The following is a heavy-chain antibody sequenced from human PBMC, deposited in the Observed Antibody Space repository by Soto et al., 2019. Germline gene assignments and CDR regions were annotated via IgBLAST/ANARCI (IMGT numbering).Heavy chain of an antibody. Sequence: GGSLRLSCAASGFTFSSYGMHWVRQAPGKGLEWVAVIWYDGSNKYYADSVKGRFTISRDNSKNTLYLQMNSLRAEDTAVYYCARDGYSSSSGGNWFDPWGQGTLVTVSS. CDR3: ARDGYSSSSGGNWFDP. V-gene: IGHV3-33*01. CDR1: GFTFSSYG. D-gene: IGHD6-6*01. CDR2: IWYDGSNK. J-gene: IGHJ5*02.